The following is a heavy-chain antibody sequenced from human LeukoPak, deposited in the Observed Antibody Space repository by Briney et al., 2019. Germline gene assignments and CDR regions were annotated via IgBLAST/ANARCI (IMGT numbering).Heavy chain of an antibody. CDR1: GGTFSSYA. CDR2: IIPIFGTA. CDR3: ARSAFGGVIVLDY. J-gene: IGHJ4*02. Sequence: ASVKVSCKASGGTFSSYAISWVRQAPGQGLEWMGGIIPIFGTANYAQKFQGRVTITADKSTSTAYMELSSLRSEDTAVYYCARSAFGGVIVLDYWGQGTLVTVSS. D-gene: IGHD3-16*02. V-gene: IGHV1-69*06.